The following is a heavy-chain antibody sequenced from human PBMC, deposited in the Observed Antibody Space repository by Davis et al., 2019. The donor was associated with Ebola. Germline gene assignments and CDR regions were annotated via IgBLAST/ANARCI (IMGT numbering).Heavy chain of an antibody. D-gene: IGHD3-3*01. CDR1: GYTFTSYD. Sequence: AASVEVSCKASGYTFTSYDINWVRQATGQGLEWMGWMNPNSGNTGYEQKFQGRVIMTRNTSINTAYMELSSLRSDDTAVYYCAKVAVPYYDFWSGASPPEDSWGQGTLVTVSS. CDR2: MNPNSGNT. CDR3: AKVAVPYYDFWSGASPPEDS. V-gene: IGHV1-8*01. J-gene: IGHJ4*02.